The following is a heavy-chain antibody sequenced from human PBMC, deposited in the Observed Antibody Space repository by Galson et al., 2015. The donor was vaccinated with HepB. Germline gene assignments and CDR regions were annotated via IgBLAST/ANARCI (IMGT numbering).Heavy chain of an antibody. CDR2: FDPEDGET. D-gene: IGHD2-15*01. CDR1: GYTLTELS. J-gene: IGHJ4*02. CDR3: ATLVVVVAATQVDY. Sequence: SVKVSCKVSGYTLTELSMHWVRQAPGKGLEWMGGFDPEDGETIYAQKFQGRVTMTEDTSTDTAYMELSSLRSEDTAVYYCATLVVVVAATQVDYWGQGTLVTVSS. V-gene: IGHV1-24*01.